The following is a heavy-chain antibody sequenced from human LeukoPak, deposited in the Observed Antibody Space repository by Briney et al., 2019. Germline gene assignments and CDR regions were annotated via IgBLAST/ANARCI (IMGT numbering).Heavy chain of an antibody. V-gene: IGHV3-30*03. Sequence: GGSLRLSCAASGFTFSSYGMHWVRQAPGKGLEWVAVISYDGSNKYYADSVKGRFTISRDNAKNSLYLQMNSLRAEDTALYYCARASVYQWLRPNYYFDYWGQGTLVTVSS. D-gene: IGHD6-19*01. J-gene: IGHJ4*02. CDR2: ISYDGSNK. CDR3: ARASVYQWLRPNYYFDY. CDR1: GFTFSSYG.